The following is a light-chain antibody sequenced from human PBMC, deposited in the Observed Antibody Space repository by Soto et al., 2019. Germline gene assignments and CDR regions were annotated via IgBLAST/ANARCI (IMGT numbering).Light chain of an antibody. V-gene: IGLV2-8*01. CDR2: EVS. J-gene: IGLJ1*01. CDR3: GSQGCNYILYV. CDR1: SSDVGNSKY. Sequence: QSALTQPPSASGSLRQSVTISCTGTSSDVGNSKYFSWYRQHPGKPPTLMIYEVSKRPSGVPDRFAGSKFGNTASLTVSGLQAEYEAVYYCGSQGCNYILYVFGTGTKVTVL.